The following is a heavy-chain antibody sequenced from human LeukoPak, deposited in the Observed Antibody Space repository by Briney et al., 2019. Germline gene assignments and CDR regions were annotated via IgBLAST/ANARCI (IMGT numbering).Heavy chain of an antibody. CDR1: GGSINNYY. D-gene: IGHD3-3*01. CDR2: IYYSGST. Sequence: SETLSLTCTASGGSINNYYWSWVRQPPGAGLEWLAYIYYSGSTNYNPSLKSRVTISVDTSKNQFSLKLSSVTAADTAVYYCARGDFWGAFDIWGQGTMVTVSS. CDR3: ARGDFWGAFDI. J-gene: IGHJ3*02. V-gene: IGHV4-59*01.